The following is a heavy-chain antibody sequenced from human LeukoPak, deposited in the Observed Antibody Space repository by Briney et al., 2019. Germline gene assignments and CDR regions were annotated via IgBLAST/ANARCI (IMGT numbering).Heavy chain of an antibody. CDR1: GGSMGGYY. CDR3: ARDRGSSWEF. Sequence: SETLSLTCTVSGGSMGGYYRSWIRQPAGKRLEWIGRIYSNGSPTYNPSLQSRITMTIDTSRNQFSLRMTSMTAADAAVYFCARDRGSSWEFWGRGTLVTVSS. V-gene: IGHV4-4*07. CDR2: IYSNGSP. D-gene: IGHD6-13*01. J-gene: IGHJ4*02.